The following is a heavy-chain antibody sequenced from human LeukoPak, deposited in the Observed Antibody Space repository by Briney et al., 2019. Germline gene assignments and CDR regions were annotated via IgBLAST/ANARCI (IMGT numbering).Heavy chain of an antibody. CDR1: GYSFTSYW. D-gene: IGHD3-22*01. Sequence: GESLKISCKGSGYSFTSYWIGWVRQMPGKGLEWMEIIYPGDSDTRYSPSFQGQVTISADKSIITAYLQWSSLKASDTAMYYCARQLYDSSGYYYVWTYWGQGTLVTVSS. CDR3: ARQLYDSSGYYYVWTY. J-gene: IGHJ4*02. V-gene: IGHV5-51*01. CDR2: IYPGDSDT.